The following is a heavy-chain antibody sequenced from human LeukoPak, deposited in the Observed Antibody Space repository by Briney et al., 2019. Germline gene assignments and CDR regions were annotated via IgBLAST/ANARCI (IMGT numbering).Heavy chain of an antibody. CDR2: ISYDGSNK. V-gene: IGHV3-30*04. CDR1: GSTLSTNA. CDR3: ALSSIHKDYYFGMDV. Sequence: PGGSLRLSCLTSGSTLSTNAMSWVRQAPGKGLEWVAVISYDGSNKYYADSVKGRFTISRDNSKNTLYLQMNSLRDDDTAVYHCALSSIHKDYYFGMDVWGQGTTVTVSS. J-gene: IGHJ6*02. D-gene: IGHD2-2*01.